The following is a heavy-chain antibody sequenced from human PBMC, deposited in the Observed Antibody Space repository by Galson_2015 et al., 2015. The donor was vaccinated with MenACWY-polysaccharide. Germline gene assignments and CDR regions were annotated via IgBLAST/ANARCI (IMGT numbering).Heavy chain of an antibody. CDR2: IQYDGSNK. Sequence: SLRLSCAASGSRFSNSGMHWVRQAPGKGLEWVAVIQYDGSNKVYADSVMGRFTISRDNSKNTVFLEMNTLGVEDTAVYYCAREGSRIVFHAFDIWGQGTTVTVSS. J-gene: IGHJ3*02. D-gene: IGHD2-2*01. CDR1: GSRFSNSG. CDR3: AREGSRIVFHAFDI. V-gene: IGHV3-33*01.